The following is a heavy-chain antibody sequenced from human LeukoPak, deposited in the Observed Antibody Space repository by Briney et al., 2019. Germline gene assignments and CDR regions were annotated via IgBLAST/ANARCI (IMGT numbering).Heavy chain of an antibody. CDR3: ATRGQQLRYFQH. CDR1: GYTFTSYA. CDR2: INAGNGNT. J-gene: IGHJ1*01. Sequence: GASVKVSCKASGYTFTSYAIHWVRQAPGQRLEWMGWINAGNGNTKYSQKFQGRVTITADESTSTAYMELSSLRSEDTAVYYCATRGQQLRYFQHWGQGTLVTVSS. V-gene: IGHV1-3*01. D-gene: IGHD6-13*01.